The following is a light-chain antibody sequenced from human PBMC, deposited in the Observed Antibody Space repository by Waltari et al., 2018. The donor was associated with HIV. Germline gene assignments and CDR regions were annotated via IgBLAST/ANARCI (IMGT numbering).Light chain of an antibody. CDR2: EVS. J-gene: IGLJ2*01. Sequence: QSALTQPASVSGSPGQSITISCTGPSSDVGNYNLVSWYQQPPGKAPKLMIYEVSKRPSGVSNRFSGSKSGNTASLTISGLQAEDEADYYCCSYAGSVVFGGGTKLTVL. CDR1: SSDVGNYNL. V-gene: IGLV2-23*02. CDR3: CSYAGSVV.